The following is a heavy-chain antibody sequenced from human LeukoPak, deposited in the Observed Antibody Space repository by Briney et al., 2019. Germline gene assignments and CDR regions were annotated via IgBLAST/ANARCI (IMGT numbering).Heavy chain of an antibody. CDR1: GDSISLNRFT. CDR3: ARADMIQAKQFDAFDI. V-gene: IGHV6-1*01. J-gene: IGHJ3*02. CDR2: TYYMSNWYN. Sequence: SQTLSLTCAISGDSISLNRFTWNCIRQSPSRGLEWLGRTYYMSNWYNDYAVSVKSRLIINPDTSKNQFSLHLNFVTPEDTAVYYCARADMIQAKQFDAFDIWGQGTMVTVSS. D-gene: IGHD3-22*01.